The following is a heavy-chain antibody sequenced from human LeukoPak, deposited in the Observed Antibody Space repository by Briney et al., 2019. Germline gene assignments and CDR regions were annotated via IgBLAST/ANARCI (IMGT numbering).Heavy chain of an antibody. Sequence: NPNRGNTAYAQKFQGRVTMTSDTSISTAYMGLSRLTSEDTAVYYCARDGGGYCSSTSCYCAYWGQGTLVTVSS. CDR2: NPNRGNT. J-gene: IGHJ4*02. V-gene: IGHV1-8*01. D-gene: IGHD2-2*01. CDR3: ARDGGGYCSSTSCYCAY.